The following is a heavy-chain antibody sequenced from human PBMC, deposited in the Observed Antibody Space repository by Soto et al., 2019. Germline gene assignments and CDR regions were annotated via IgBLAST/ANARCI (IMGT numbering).Heavy chain of an antibody. CDR2: ISSSSSYI. CDR3: AGEDLRGYSYGTYYYYGMDV. J-gene: IGHJ6*02. Sequence: EVQLVESGGGLVKPGGSLRLSCAASGFTFSSYSMNWVRQAPGKGLEWVSSISSSSSYIYYADSVKGRFTISRDNAKNSLYLQMNSLRAEDTAVYYCAGEDLRGYSYGTYYYYGMDVWGQGTTVTVSS. V-gene: IGHV3-21*01. CDR1: GFTFSSYS. D-gene: IGHD5-18*01.